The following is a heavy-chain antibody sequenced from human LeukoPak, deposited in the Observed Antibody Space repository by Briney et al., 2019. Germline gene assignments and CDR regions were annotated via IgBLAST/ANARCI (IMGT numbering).Heavy chain of an antibody. CDR3: AKIADFWSGYLTYYYYYYMDV. V-gene: IGHV3-30*02. J-gene: IGHJ6*03. CDR1: GFTFSSYG. D-gene: IGHD3-3*01. Sequence: GGSLRLSCAASGFTFSSYGMHWFRQAPGKGLEWVAFIRYDGSNKYYADSVKGRFTISRDNSKNTLYLQMNSLRAEDTAVYYCAKIADFWSGYLTYYYYYYMDVWGKGTTVTVSS. CDR2: IRYDGSNK.